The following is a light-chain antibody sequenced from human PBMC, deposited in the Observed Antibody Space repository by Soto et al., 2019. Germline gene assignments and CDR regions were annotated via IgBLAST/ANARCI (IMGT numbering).Light chain of an antibody. CDR2: DAS. J-gene: IGKJ1*01. V-gene: IGKV1-5*01. CDR3: QQYNSYSET. Sequence: DIQMTQSPSTMSGSVGDRVTITCRASQFISSWLAWYQQKAGKPPKLLIFDASILESGVPSRFSGSGSGTEFTLTISSLQPDDFATYYCQQYNSYSETFGQGTKGDIK. CDR1: QFISSW.